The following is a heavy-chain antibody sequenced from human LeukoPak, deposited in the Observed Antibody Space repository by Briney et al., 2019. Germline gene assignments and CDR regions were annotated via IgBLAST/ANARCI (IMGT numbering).Heavy chain of an antibody. V-gene: IGHV3-7*01. D-gene: IGHD1-26*01. CDR3: AREEGGYFDS. Sequence: GESLRLSCAASGFTFKTYWMSWVRQPPGKGLEWVANIKQDGSDKYYVDSVKGRFTISRDNAKNSLFLQINSLRIDDTAVYYCAREEGGYFDSWGQGTLVTVSS. CDR1: GFTFKTYW. J-gene: IGHJ4*02. CDR2: IKQDGSDK.